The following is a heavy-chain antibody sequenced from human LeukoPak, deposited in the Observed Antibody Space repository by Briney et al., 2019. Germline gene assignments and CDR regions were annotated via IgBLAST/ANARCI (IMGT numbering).Heavy chain of an antibody. D-gene: IGHD3-9*01. CDR3: ARDRDWSLDY. V-gene: IGHV3-49*04. Sequence: PGGSLRLSCTTSGFTFGAHGLSWVRQATGKGLEGVGFIKSNSYCGTTEYAASVKGRFTIPRDDSKSIAYLQMNSLKTEDTAVYYCARDRDWSLDYWGQGTLVTVSS. J-gene: IGHJ4*02. CDR2: IKSNSYCGTT. CDR1: GFTFGAHG.